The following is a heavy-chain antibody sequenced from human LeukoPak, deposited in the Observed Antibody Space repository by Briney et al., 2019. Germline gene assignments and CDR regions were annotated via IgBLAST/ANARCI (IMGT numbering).Heavy chain of an antibody. Sequence: PGGSLRLSCAASGFTFSSYWMTWVRQAPGKGLEWVANINQDGSEKYYVDSMKGRFTISRDNAKNSLYLEMNSLRAEDTAVYYCARGVTTGVDAFDIWGQGTMVSASS. V-gene: IGHV3-7*01. D-gene: IGHD4-17*01. CDR3: ARGVTTGVDAFDI. J-gene: IGHJ3*02. CDR1: GFTFSSYW. CDR2: INQDGSEK.